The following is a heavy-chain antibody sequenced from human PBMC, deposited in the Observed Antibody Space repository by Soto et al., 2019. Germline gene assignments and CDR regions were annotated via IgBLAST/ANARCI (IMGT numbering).Heavy chain of an antibody. Sequence: QVQLVQSGDEVRKPGSSVKVSCXXSXXXFVNYGIAXXXQAXGQGLEWMGWISPYSGNTHYASKVQGRLTMTTDTSTSTAYMDLGSLTSDDTAVYXXXMXXXXVXXTPQDVWGQGTTVTVSS. J-gene: IGHJ6*02. CDR3: XMXXXXVXXTPQDV. CDR1: XXXFVNYG. V-gene: IGHV1-18*01. CDR2: ISPYSGNT.